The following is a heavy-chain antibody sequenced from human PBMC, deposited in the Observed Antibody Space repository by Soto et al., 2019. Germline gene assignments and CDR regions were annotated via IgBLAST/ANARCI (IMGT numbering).Heavy chain of an antibody. J-gene: IGHJ4*02. Sequence: EVQLLESGGGLAQPGGSLRRSCAASGFTFSSYPMSWVRQAPGEGLEWVSGIVASGGITYYADSVKGLFTISRDNSKNTLYLQMNSLRAEDTAVYYCAKNSAATIRVGYDYWGQGTLVTVSS. D-gene: IGHD5-12*01. CDR1: GFTFSSYP. CDR2: IVASGGIT. CDR3: AKNSAATIRVGYDY. V-gene: IGHV3-23*01.